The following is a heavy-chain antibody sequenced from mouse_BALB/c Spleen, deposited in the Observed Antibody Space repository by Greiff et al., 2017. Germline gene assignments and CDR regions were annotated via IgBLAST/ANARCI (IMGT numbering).Heavy chain of an antibody. CDR2: ISSGSSTI. CDR3: ARDFYDGYYGAMDY. J-gene: IGHJ4*01. Sequence: DVHLVESGGGLVQPGGSRKLSCAASGFTFSSFGMHWVRQAPEKGLEWVAYISSGSSTIYYADTVKGRFTISRDNPKNTLFLQMTSLRSEDTAMYYCARDFYDGYYGAMDYWGQGTSVTVSS. D-gene: IGHD2-3*01. V-gene: IGHV5-17*02. CDR1: GFTFSSFG.